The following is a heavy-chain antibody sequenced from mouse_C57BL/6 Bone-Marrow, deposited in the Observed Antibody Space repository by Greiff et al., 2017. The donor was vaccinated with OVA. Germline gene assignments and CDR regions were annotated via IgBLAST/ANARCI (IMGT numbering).Heavy chain of an antibody. D-gene: IGHD1-1*01. CDR2: ISSGGSYT. J-gene: IGHJ1*03. Sequence: EVKLVESGGDLVKPGGSLKLSCAASGFTFSSYGMSWVRQTPDKRLEWVATISSGGSYTYYPDSVKGRFTISRDNAKNTLYLQMSSLKSEDTAMYYCARQRDSRNWYFDVWGTGTTVTVSS. V-gene: IGHV5-6*01. CDR1: GFTFSSYG. CDR3: ARQRDSRNWYFDV.